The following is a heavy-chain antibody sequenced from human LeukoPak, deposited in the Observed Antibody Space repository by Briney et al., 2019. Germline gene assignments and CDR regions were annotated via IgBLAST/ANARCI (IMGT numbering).Heavy chain of an antibody. CDR3: AKGSGGGNIDAFDI. Sequence: NPGRSLRLSCAASGFTFSSYGMHWVRQAPGKGLEWVAVISYDGSNKYYADSVKGRFTISRDNSKNTLYLQLNSLRAEDTAVYYCAKGSGGGNIDAFDIWGQGTMVTVSS. J-gene: IGHJ3*02. CDR2: ISYDGSNK. D-gene: IGHD4-23*01. V-gene: IGHV3-30*18. CDR1: GFTFSSYG.